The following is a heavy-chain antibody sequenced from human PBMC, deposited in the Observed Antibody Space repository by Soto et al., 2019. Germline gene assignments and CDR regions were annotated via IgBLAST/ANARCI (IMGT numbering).Heavy chain of an antibody. CDR2: ISWNSGSI. D-gene: IGHD2-2*01. CDR1: GFTFDDYA. J-gene: IGHJ4*02. CDR3: ATGGQLLSEGGGY. V-gene: IGHV3-9*01. Sequence: EVQLVESGGGLVQPGRSLRLSCAASGFTFDDYAMHWVRQAPGKGLEWVSGISWNSGSIGYADSVKGRFTISRDNAKNSPYLQMNSLRAEDTALYYCATGGQLLSEGGGYWGQGTLVTVSS.